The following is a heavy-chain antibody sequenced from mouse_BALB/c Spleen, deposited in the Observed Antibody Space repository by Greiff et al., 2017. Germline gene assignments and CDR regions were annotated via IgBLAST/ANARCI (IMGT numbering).Heavy chain of an antibody. J-gene: IGHJ4*01. CDR1: GFSLTSYG. CDR2: IWAGGST. V-gene: IGHV2-9*02. D-gene: IGHD2-1*01. CDR3: ARGSYGNYYYAMDY. Sequence: VKLMESGPGLVAPSQSLSITCTVSGFSLTSYGVHWVRQPPGKGLEWLGVIWAGGSTNYNSALMSRLSISKDNSKSQVFLKMNSLQTDDTARYYCARGSYGNYYYAMDYWGQGTSVTVSS.